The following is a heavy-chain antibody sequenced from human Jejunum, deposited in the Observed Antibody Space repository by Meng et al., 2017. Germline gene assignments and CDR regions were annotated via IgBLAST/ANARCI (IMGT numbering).Heavy chain of an antibody. CDR2: ITNTGDAK. D-gene: IGHD6-19*01. Sequence: GESLKISCSASEFTFSDYYMSWVRQAPGKGLEWISYITNTGDAKYYAESVKGRFSISRDNAKNSLYLQMNALRVEDTAVYYCARDRVSIAVAVWDYWGQGTLVTVSS. CDR3: ARDRVSIAVAVWDY. CDR1: EFTFSDYY. J-gene: IGHJ4*02. V-gene: IGHV3-11*04.